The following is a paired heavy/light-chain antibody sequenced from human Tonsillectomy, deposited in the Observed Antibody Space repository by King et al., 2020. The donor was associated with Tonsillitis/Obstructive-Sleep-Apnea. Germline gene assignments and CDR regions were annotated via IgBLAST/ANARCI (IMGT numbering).Light chain of an antibody. J-gene: IGKJ2*01. CDR2: GAS. CDR3: QQYGSSPLYT. Sequence: EIVLTQSPGTLSLSPGERATLSCRASQSISSHYLTWYQQKPGQAPSLLIYGASSRATGIPDRFSGSGSGTEFTLTISSLEPEDFAVYYCQQYGSSPLYTFGQGTKLEIK. CDR1: QSISSHY. V-gene: IGKV3-20*01.
Heavy chain of an antibody. CDR2: IYPGDSDT. CDR3: ARRCQHCSGGNHFDY. CDR1: GYTFSNYW. J-gene: IGHJ4*02. D-gene: IGHD2-15*01. V-gene: IGHV5-51*03. Sequence: EVQLVQSGAEVRKPGESLKISCKGSGYTFSNYWIGWVRQMPGKGLEWMGIIYPGDSDTRYSPSFQGQVTISADKSISTAYLQWSSLKASDTAMYYCARRCQHCSGGNHFDYWGQGTLVTVSS.